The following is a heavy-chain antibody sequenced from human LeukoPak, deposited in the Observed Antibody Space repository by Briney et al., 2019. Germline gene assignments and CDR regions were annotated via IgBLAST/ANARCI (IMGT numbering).Heavy chain of an antibody. D-gene: IGHD3-10*01. Sequence: PSQTLSLTCTVSVGSISSSGYYWSWIRQHPGKGLEWIGYIYYSGSTYYNTSLKSRVTISVDTSKNQFSLKLRSVTAADTAVYYCARDRLGFDWYFDLWGRGTLVTVSS. CDR1: VGSISSSGYY. J-gene: IGHJ2*01. V-gene: IGHV4-31*03. CDR2: IYYSGST. CDR3: ARDRLGFDWYFDL.